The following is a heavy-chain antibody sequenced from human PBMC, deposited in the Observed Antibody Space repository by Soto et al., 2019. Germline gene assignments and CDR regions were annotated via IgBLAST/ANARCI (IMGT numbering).Heavy chain of an antibody. CDR3: AGDASYYSLWSCCYPLRNGMDV. D-gene: IGHD3-3*01. CDR2: IWYDGSKK. Sequence: QVQVVESGGGVVQPGRSLRLSCAASGFTFSSFGMHWVRQAPGKGLEWVSLIWYDGSKKSYGDSVKGRFTISRDNSRNTVYLQMNSVRADDTAFYYCAGDASYYSLWSCCYPLRNGMDVWGQGTTVTVSS. CDR1: GFTFSSFG. V-gene: IGHV3-33*01. J-gene: IGHJ6*02.